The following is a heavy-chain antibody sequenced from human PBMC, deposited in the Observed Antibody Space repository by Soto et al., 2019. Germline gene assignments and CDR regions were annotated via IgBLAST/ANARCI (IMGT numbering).Heavy chain of an antibody. CDR3: ARDAPSMKYCSGGSCPFDY. CDR1: GFTVSSNY. J-gene: IGHJ4*02. V-gene: IGHV3-66*01. Sequence: HPGGSLRLSCAASGFTVSSNYMSWVRQAPGKGLEWVSVIYSGGSTYYADSVKGRFTISRDNSKNTLYLQMNSLRAEDTAVYYCARDAPSMKYCSGGSCPFDYWGQGTLVTVSS. CDR2: IYSGGST. D-gene: IGHD2-15*01.